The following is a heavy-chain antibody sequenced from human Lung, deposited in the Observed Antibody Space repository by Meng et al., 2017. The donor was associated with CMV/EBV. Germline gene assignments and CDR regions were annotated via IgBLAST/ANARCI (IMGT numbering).Heavy chain of an antibody. CDR2: INHSGSS. V-gene: IGHV4-34*01. Sequence: SXTLSLXCAVYGGSFSGYYWSWIRQPPGKGLEWIGEINHSGSSNYNPSLKSRATISVDTSKNQFSLKLSSVTAADTAVYYCARVQFTNFGVVRGMDVWGQGTXVTVSS. D-gene: IGHD3-3*01. J-gene: IGHJ6*02. CDR1: GGSFSGYY. CDR3: ARVQFTNFGVVRGMDV.